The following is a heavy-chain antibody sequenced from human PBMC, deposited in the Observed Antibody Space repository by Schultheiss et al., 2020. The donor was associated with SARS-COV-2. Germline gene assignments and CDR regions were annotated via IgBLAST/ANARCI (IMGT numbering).Heavy chain of an antibody. Sequence: GGSLRLSCAASGFTFSSYSMNWVRQAPGKGLEWVSAISGSGGSTYYADSVKGRFTISRDNAKNSLYLQMNSLRDEDTAVYYCTRGVTNWGQGTLVTVSS. CDR2: ISGSGGST. J-gene: IGHJ4*02. V-gene: IGHV3-48*02. CDR3: TRGVTN. D-gene: IGHD5-18*01. CDR1: GFTFSSYS.